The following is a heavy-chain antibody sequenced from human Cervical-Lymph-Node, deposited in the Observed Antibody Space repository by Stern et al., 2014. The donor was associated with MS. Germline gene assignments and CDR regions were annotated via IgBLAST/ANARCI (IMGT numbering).Heavy chain of an antibody. V-gene: IGHV1-69*01. D-gene: IGHD4-17*01. CDR1: GGTFSSNP. CDR3: ASPVTLTVGAMDV. CDR2: LIPIFGTA. Sequence: VQLVESGAEVKKPGSSVKVSCRASGGTFSSNPVIWVRQAPGQGLEWMGGLIPIFGTANYAQKFRGRVTITADESTSTAYMELSSLRFEDTAVYYCASPVTLTVGAMDVWGQGTVVTVS. J-gene: IGHJ6*02.